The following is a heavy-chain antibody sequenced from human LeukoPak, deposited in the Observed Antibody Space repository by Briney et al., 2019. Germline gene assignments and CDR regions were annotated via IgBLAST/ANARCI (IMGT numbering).Heavy chain of an antibody. CDR2: IYYSGST. Sequence: KPSETLSLTCTVSGGSISSGSYYWGWIRQPPGKGLEWIGSIYYSGSTYYNPSLKSRVTISVDTSKNQFSLKLSSVTAADTAVYYCARRFTMIVVIPEDYFDYWGQGTLVTVSS. CDR1: GGSISSGSYY. CDR3: ARRFTMIVVIPEDYFDY. V-gene: IGHV4-39*01. J-gene: IGHJ4*02. D-gene: IGHD3-22*01.